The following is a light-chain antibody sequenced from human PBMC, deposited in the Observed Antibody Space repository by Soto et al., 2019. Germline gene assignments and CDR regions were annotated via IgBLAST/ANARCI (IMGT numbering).Light chain of an antibody. CDR3: QKYGSSPWT. CDR2: GAS. J-gene: IGKJ1*01. CDR1: QSVSSSY. V-gene: IGKV3-20*01. Sequence: EIVLTQSPGTLSLSPGERATISCRASQSVSSSYLAWYQQKPGQAPRLLIYGASSRATGIPDRFSGSGSGTDFTLTISRLEPEDFAVYYCQKYGSSPWTFGQGTKVEIK.